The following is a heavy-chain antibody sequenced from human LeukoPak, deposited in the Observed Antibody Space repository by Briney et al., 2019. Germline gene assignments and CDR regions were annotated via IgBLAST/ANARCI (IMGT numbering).Heavy chain of an antibody. CDR2: INPNSGGS. J-gene: IGHJ6*02. CDR1: GYTFTGYY. CDR3: ALITMVRGVYYYYYGMDV. Sequence: ASVKVSCKASGYTFTGYYMHWVRQAPGQGLEWMGWINPNSGGSNYAQKFQGRVTMTRDTSISTAYMELSRLRSDDTAVYYCALITMVRGVYYYYYGMDVWGQGTTVTVSS. V-gene: IGHV1-2*02. D-gene: IGHD3-10*01.